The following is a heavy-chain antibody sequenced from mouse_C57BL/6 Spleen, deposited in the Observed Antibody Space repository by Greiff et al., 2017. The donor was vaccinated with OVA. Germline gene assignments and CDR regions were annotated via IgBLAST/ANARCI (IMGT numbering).Heavy chain of an antibody. CDR3: ARYYGRGYAMDY. Sequence: EVKLEESGGGLVQPGGSLKLSCAASGFTFSDYYMYWVRQTPEKRLEWVAYISNGGGSTYYPDTVKGRFTISRDNAKNTLYLQMSRLKSEDTAMYYCARYYGRGYAMDYWGQGTSVTVSS. CDR2: ISNGGGST. J-gene: IGHJ4*01. V-gene: IGHV5-12*01. D-gene: IGHD1-1*01. CDR1: GFTFSDYY.